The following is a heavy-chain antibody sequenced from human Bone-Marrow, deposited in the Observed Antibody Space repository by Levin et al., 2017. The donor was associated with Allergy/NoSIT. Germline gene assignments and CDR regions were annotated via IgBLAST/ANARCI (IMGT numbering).Heavy chain of an antibody. Sequence: PSETLSLTCTVSGGSISSYYWSWIRQPPGKGLEWIGYIYYSGSTNYNPSLKSRVTISVDTSKDQFSLKLSSVTAADTAVYYCARGGLMAARVDPHRQNAYGMDVWGQGTTVTVSS. CDR1: GGSISSYY. CDR3: ARGGLMAARVDPHRQNAYGMDV. V-gene: IGHV4-59*01. CDR2: IYYSGST. J-gene: IGHJ6*02. D-gene: IGHD6-6*01.